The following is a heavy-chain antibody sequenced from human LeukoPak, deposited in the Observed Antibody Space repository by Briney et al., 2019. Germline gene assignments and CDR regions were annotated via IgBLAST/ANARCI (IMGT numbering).Heavy chain of an antibody. CDR3: AKEYVPAALDY. J-gene: IGHJ4*02. Sequence: GGSLRLSCAASGFTFSSYAMHWVRQAPGKGLEWVAVISYDGSNKYYADSVKGRFTISRDNSKNTLYLQMNSLRAEDTAVYYCAKEYVPAALDYWGQGTLVTVS. CDR1: GFTFSSYA. V-gene: IGHV3-30-3*01. CDR2: ISYDGSNK. D-gene: IGHD2-2*01.